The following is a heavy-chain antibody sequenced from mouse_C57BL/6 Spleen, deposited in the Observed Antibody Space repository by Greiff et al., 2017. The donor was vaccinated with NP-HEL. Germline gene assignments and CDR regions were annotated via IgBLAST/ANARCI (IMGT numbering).Heavy chain of an antibody. CDR2: ISGGGGNT. D-gene: IGHD1-1*01. CDR3: ARDYGSRYFDV. V-gene: IGHV5-9*01. CDR1: GFTFSSYT. J-gene: IGHJ1*03. Sequence: EVQGVESGGGLVKPGGSLKLSCAASGFTFSSYTMSWVRQTPEKRLEWVATISGGGGNTYYPDSVKGRFTISRDNAKNTLYLQMSSLRSEDTALYYCARDYGSRYFDVWGTGTTVTVSS.